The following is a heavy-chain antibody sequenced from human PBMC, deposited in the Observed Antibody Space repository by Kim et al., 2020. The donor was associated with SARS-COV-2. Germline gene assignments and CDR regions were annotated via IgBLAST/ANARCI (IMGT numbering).Heavy chain of an antibody. J-gene: IGHJ4*02. CDR3: ARGLDGYSSSWYY. Sequence: SETLSLTCTVSGGSISSYYWSWIRQPPGKGLEWIGYIYYSGSTNYNPSLKSRVTISVDTSKNQFSLKLSSVTAADTAVYYCARGLDGYSSSWYYWGQGTLVTVSS. D-gene: IGHD6-13*01. CDR2: IYYSGST. V-gene: IGHV4-59*01. CDR1: GGSISSYY.